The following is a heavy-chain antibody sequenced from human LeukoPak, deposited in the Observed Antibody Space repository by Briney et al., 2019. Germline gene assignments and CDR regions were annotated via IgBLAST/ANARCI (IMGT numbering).Heavy chain of an antibody. CDR2: VNYSGRT. J-gene: IGHJ6*03. Sequence: SETLSLTCTVSGGSISSNSYYWGWIRQPPGKGLEWIGSVNYSGRTYDNLSLQSRVTISVATSKNQLSLKLSSVTAADTAVYYCARGPAGHYDRRGYYKYYQYMDVWGKGTTVTVSS. CDR3: ARGPAGHYDRRGYYKYYQYMDV. D-gene: IGHD3-22*01. CDR1: GGSISSNSYY. V-gene: IGHV4-39*01.